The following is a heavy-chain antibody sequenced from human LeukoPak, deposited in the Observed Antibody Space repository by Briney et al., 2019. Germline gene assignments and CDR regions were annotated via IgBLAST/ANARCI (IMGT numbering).Heavy chain of an antibody. J-gene: IGHJ4*02. CDR3: ARHATGSPSILDS. Sequence: GESLKISCKATGYSFTSNWISWLRQMPGKGLEWMGRIDPSDSYSTYSPSFQGHVTISADKSISTAYLQWSGLKASDTAMYYCARHATGSPSILDSWGQGGLVTVSS. CDR2: IDPSDSYS. V-gene: IGHV5-10-1*01. D-gene: IGHD3-10*01. CDR1: GYSFTSNW.